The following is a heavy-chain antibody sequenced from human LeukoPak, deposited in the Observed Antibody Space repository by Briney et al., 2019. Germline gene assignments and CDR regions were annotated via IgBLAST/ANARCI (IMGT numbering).Heavy chain of an antibody. Sequence: PGGSLRLSCAASGFTFGSYSMNWVRQAPGKGLEWVSYISSSSSTIYYADSVKGRFAISRDNAKNPLYLQMNSLRAEDTAVYYCARASYGGYVGYWGQGTLVTVSS. CDR3: ARASYGGYVGY. V-gene: IGHV3-48*01. J-gene: IGHJ4*02. D-gene: IGHD5-12*01. CDR2: ISSSSSTI. CDR1: GFTFGSYS.